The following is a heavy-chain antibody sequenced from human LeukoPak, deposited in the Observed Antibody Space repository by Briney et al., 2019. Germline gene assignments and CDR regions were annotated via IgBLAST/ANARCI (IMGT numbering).Heavy chain of an antibody. CDR3: ARDIITMVRGVPLNWFDP. V-gene: IGHV1-18*01. CDR1: GYTFTTYG. CDR2: ISAYNGNT. Sequence: PRASVKVSCKASGYTFTTYGITWVRQAPGQGLEWMGWISAYNGNTNYAQKLQGRVTMTTDTSTSTAYMELRSLRSDDTAVYYCARDIITMVRGVPLNWFDPWGQGTLVTVSS. D-gene: IGHD3-10*01. J-gene: IGHJ5*02.